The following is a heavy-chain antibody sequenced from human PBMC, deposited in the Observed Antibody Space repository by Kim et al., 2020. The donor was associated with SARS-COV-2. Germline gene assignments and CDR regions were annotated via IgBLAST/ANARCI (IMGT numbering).Heavy chain of an antibody. CDR3: ARERGYCSGGSCYYDY. D-gene: IGHD2-15*01. Sequence: ASVKVSCKASGYTFTSYAMHWVRQAPGQRLEWMGWINAGNGNTKYSQKFQGRVTITRDTSASTAYMELSSLRSEDTAVYYCARERGYCSGGSCYYDYWGQGTLVTVSS. V-gene: IGHV1-3*01. J-gene: IGHJ4*02. CDR1: GYTFTSYA. CDR2: INAGNGNT.